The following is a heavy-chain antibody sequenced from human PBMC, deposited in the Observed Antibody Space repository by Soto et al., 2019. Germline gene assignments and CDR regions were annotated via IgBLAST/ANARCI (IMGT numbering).Heavy chain of an antibody. D-gene: IGHD3-16*01. CDR3: ARAGFGHGVDV. CDR1: GFTSSDHY. J-gene: IGHJ6*02. V-gene: IGHV3-72*01. CDR2: TANKRSRYTT. Sequence: PGGSLRVSCGVSGFTSSDHYMDWVRQAQGKGLEWVGRTANKRSRYTTEYAASVKGRFIISRDDSKNSVYLQMNSLKIEDTAVYYCARAGFGHGVDVWGQGTTVTVSS.